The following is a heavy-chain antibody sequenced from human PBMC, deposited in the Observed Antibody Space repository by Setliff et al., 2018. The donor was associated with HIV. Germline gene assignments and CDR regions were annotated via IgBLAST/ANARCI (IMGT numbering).Heavy chain of an antibody. Sequence: SETLSLTCSVSGGSISSVSYHWSWIRQSAGKGPEWIGRIYTGGSTNYNPSLKSRVTISVDTSKNHFSLNLSSVTAADTAVYYCARDGRWSSGWFDPWGQGILVTVS. D-gene: IGHD2-15*01. CDR2: IYTGGST. V-gene: IGHV4-61*02. CDR1: GGSISSVSYH. J-gene: IGHJ5*02. CDR3: ARDGRWSSGWFDP.